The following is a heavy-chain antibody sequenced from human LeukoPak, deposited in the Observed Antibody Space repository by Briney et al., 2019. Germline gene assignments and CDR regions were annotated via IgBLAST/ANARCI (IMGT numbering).Heavy chain of an antibody. CDR1: GFPFSETA. V-gene: IGHV3-23*01. Sequence: GGSLRLSCVASGFPFSETAMTWVRQAPGRGLEWLSVITRGGSPYYADSVKGRFTISRDNARNTVYLQLNSLRNEDTALYYCAKEHLKYANDNRGSFDYWGQGTLVTVSS. CDR2: ITRGGSP. J-gene: IGHJ4*02. D-gene: IGHD3-22*01. CDR3: AKEHLKYANDNRGSFDY.